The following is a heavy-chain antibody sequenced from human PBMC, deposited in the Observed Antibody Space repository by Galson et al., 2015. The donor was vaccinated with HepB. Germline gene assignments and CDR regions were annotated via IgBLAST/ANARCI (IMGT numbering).Heavy chain of an antibody. CDR2: IKSKSSGGTI. CDR1: DFTFSNAW. V-gene: IGHV3-15*07. D-gene: IGHD4-23*01. J-gene: IGHJ4*02. Sequence: SLRLSCAVSDFTFSNAWMNWVRQAPGKGLEWVGRIKSKSSGGTIDYAAPVKGRFTISRDDLKDTVYLQMNTLKTEDTAVYYCSNEYYGGFEYWGQGALVTVSS. CDR3: SNEYYGGFEY.